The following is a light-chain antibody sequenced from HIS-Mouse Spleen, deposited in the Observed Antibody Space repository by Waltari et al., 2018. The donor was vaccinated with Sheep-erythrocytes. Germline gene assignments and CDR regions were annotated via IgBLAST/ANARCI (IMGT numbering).Light chain of an antibody. Sequence: DIQMTQSPSSLSASVGDRVTITCRASQSISSYLNWYQQKPGKAPKLRIYAASSLQSGVPSRFSGSGSGTYFTLTISSLQPEDFATYYCQQSYSTPRTFGQGTKVEIK. CDR2: AAS. J-gene: IGKJ1*01. CDR3: QQSYSTPRT. CDR1: QSISSY. V-gene: IGKV1-39*01.